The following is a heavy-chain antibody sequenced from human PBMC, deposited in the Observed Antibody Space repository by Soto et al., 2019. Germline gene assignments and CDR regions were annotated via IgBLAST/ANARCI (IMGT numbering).Heavy chain of an antibody. Sequence: ASVKVSCKASGYTFTSYYMHWVRQAPGQGLEWMGIINPSGGSTSYAQKFQGRVTMTRDTSTSTVYMELSSLRSEDTAVYYCARDGPTPSNVLRASGLDYWGQGTLVTVSS. CDR2: INPSGGST. J-gene: IGHJ4*02. CDR3: ARDGPTPSNVLRASGLDY. CDR1: GYTFTSYY. D-gene: IGHD4-17*01. V-gene: IGHV1-46*01.